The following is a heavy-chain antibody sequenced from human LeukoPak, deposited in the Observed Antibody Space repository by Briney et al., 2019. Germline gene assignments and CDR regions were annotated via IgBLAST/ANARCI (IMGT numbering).Heavy chain of an antibody. CDR3: ARTNKHGGYCSSTSCYGRYYYYGMDV. D-gene: IGHD2-2*01. V-gene: IGHV4-34*01. CDR1: GGSFSGYY. CDR2: INHSGST. J-gene: IGHJ6*02. Sequence: SETLSLTCTVSGGSFSGYYWSWIRQPPGKGLEWIGEINHSGSTNYNPSLKSRVTISVDTSKNQFSLKLSSVTAADTAVYYCARTNKHGGYCSSTSCYGRYYYYGMDVWGQGTTVTVSS.